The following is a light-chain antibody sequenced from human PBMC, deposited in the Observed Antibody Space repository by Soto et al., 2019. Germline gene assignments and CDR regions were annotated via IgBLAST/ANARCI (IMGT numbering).Light chain of an antibody. J-gene: IGKJ4*01. Sequence: DIVLTQSPLSLPVTPGEPASISCRSSQSLLHRNGYNYLDWYLQKPGQSPQLLIYLGSNRASGVPDRFSGSGSGTDFTLKISRVEAEDVGIYYCMQALQPTLSFGGGTQGELK. CDR3: MQALQPTLS. CDR1: QSLLHRNGYNY. V-gene: IGKV2-28*01. CDR2: LGS.